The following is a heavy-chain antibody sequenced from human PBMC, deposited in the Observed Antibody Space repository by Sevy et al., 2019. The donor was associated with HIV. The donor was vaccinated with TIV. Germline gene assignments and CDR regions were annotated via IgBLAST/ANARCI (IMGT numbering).Heavy chain of an antibody. CDR1: GYTFTGYY. D-gene: IGHD2-21*01. Sequence: ASVKVSCKASGYTFTGYYMHWVRQAPGQGLEWMGWINPKSGGKNYAQKFQGRVTMTRDTSIRTAYMGLSRLRSDDTAVDYCAGTLVYGEIATIDRLDYWGQGTLVTVSS. J-gene: IGHJ4*02. CDR2: INPKSGGK. CDR3: AGTLVYGEIATIDRLDY. V-gene: IGHV1-2*02.